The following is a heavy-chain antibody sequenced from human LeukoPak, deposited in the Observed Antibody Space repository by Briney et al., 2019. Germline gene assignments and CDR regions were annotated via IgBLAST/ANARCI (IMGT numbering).Heavy chain of an antibody. J-gene: IGHJ4*01. V-gene: IGHV4-39*07. CDR1: GGSISSNSYY. Sequence: SETLSLTCTVSGGSISSNSYYWGWLRQPPGTGLEWIGTIYYSGSTNYNPSLKSRVTVSVDTSKNQFSLKLSSVTAADTAVYYCARGDARGYSYGHFHFDHWGHGTLVTVSS. CDR2: IYYSGST. CDR3: ARGDARGYSYGHFHFDH. D-gene: IGHD5-18*01.